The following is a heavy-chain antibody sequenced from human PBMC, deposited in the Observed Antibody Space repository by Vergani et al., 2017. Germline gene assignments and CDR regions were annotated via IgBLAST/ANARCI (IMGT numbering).Heavy chain of an antibody. D-gene: IGHD2-21*01. CDR3: ARSQGDYWYFDL. Sequence: QVRLEESGPGLVKPSETLSLTCSVSGYSIGSGFYWAWIRQSPGEGLQWLTSIHSRGKTYHNPSLKSRVSVSLDTSNNRFSLNLTSVTATDTAVYYCARSQGDYWYFDLWGPGSLVAVSS. CDR1: GYSIGSGFY. J-gene: IGHJ2*01. CDR2: IHSRGKT. V-gene: IGHV4-38-2*01.